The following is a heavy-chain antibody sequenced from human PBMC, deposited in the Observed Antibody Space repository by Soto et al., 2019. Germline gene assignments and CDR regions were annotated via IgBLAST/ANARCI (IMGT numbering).Heavy chain of an antibody. CDR1: GFNFRDFW. CDR3: TRDDSGLGIDY. Sequence: GESLKISCEASGFNFRDFWMHWARQPPGKGPEWVSNIPSDGRDVSYADSVRGRFTISRDDARNTLYLQMSDLRVEDTAIYYCTRDDSGLGIDYWGQGTQVTVSS. D-gene: IGHD1-26*01. CDR2: IPSDGRDV. V-gene: IGHV3-74*01. J-gene: IGHJ4*02.